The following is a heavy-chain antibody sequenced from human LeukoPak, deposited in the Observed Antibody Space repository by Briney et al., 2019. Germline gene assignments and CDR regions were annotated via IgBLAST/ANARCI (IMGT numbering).Heavy chain of an antibody. CDR3: AREGNDYYYDQ. CDR2: ITGDCKYI. J-gene: IGHJ4*02. CDR1: GFIFKTYT. Sequence: PGGSLRLSCAASGFIFKTYTMTWVRQAPGKGLEWVSSITGDCKYITYADSVKGRFTISRDNAKNSLCLQVASLRGDDTATYYCAREGNDYYYDQWGQGTLVTVSP. V-gene: IGHV3-21*01. D-gene: IGHD3-16*01.